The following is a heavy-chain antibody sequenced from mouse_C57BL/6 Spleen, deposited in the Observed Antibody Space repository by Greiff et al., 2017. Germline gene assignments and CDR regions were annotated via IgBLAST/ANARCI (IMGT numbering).Heavy chain of an antibody. Sequence: QVQLQQPGAELVKPGASVQMSCKASGYTFTSYWITWVKQRHGQGLAWLGDIYPGSGSTKYNAKLKSKDMLTVDTSSSAAYMQLSSLTSEDSAVYYCARDYYGSSYDYWGQGTTLTVSS. V-gene: IGHV1-55*01. J-gene: IGHJ2*01. CDR2: IYPGSGST. CDR3: ARDYYGSSYDY. D-gene: IGHD1-1*01. CDR1: GYTFTSYW.